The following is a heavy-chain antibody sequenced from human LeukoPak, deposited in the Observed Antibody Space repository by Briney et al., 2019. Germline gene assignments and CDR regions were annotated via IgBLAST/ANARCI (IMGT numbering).Heavy chain of an antibody. J-gene: IGHJ6*03. CDR2: IYYSGST. CDR3: ARTTEGGYSYGYFYYYYMDV. V-gene: IGHV4-59*01. D-gene: IGHD5-18*01. Sequence: SETLSLTGTVSGGSISSYYWSWIRQPPGKGLEWIGYIYYSGSTNYKSSLKSRVTISVDTSKNEFSLKLSSVTAEDTAVYYCARTTEGGYSYGYFYYYYMDVWGKGPTVTISS. CDR1: GGSISSYY.